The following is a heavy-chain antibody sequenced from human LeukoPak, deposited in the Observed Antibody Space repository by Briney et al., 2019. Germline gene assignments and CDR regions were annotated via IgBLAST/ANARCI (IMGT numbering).Heavy chain of an antibody. CDR1: GFTFSNHW. V-gene: IGHV3-74*01. Sequence: GGSLRLSCAASGFTFSNHWMHWVRQVPGKGLVWVSRINSDGSSTNYADSVKGRFTISRDNAKNTLFLQMNSLRAEDTAVYYCARVRYCDYWGQGTLVTVSS. CDR2: INSDGSST. CDR3: ARVRYCDY. J-gene: IGHJ4*02. D-gene: IGHD1-14*01.